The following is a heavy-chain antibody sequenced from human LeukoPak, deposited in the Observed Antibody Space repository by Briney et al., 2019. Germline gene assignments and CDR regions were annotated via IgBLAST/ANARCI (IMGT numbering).Heavy chain of an antibody. D-gene: IGHD4-17*01. V-gene: IGHV1-18*01. J-gene: IGHJ5*02. CDR1: GYTFTSYG. Sequence: GASVKVSCKASGYTFTSYGISWVRQAPGQGLEWMGWISAYNGNTNYAQKLQGRVTMTTDTSTSTAYMELRSLRSDDTAVYFCARDNLSMTTVTTHWFDPWGQGTLVTVSS. CDR3: ARDNLSMTTVTTHWFDP. CDR2: ISAYNGNT.